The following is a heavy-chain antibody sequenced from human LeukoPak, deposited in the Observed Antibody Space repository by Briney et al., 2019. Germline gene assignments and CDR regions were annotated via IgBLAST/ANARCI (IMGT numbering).Heavy chain of an antibody. CDR2: IYYRGDT. CDR1: GGSLSSYY. Sequence: PSETLSLTRTVSGGSLSSYYWSWIRQPPGNGLEWIGYIYYRGDTKYNPSLKARLTISVDTSKNQFSLNLNSVTAADTAVYYCARERTWNNGKKYYYYIDVWGKGTTVTVSS. V-gene: IGHV4-59*01. J-gene: IGHJ6*03. D-gene: IGHD1/OR15-1a*01. CDR3: ARERTWNNGKKYYYYIDV.